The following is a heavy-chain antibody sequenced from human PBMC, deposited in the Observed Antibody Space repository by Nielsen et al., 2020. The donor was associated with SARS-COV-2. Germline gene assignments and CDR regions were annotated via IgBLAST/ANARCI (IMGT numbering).Heavy chain of an antibody. CDR3: ARVRHPTIYDSSGYLGY. CDR2: ISAYNGNT. J-gene: IGHJ4*02. Sequence: ASVKDSCKASGYTFTSYGISWVRQAPGQGLEWMGWISAYNGNTNYAQKLQGRVTMTTDTSTSTAYMELRSLRSDDTAVYYCARVRHPTIYDSSGYLGYWGQGTLVTVSS. CDR1: GYTFTSYG. V-gene: IGHV1-18*04. D-gene: IGHD3-22*01.